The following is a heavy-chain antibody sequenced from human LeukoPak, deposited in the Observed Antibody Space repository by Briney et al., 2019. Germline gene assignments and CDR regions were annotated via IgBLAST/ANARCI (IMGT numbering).Heavy chain of an antibody. CDR3: ARVHGDYFLDY. CDR1: GGSFSGYY. D-gene: IGHD4-17*01. J-gene: IGHJ4*02. CDR2: INHSGST. Sequence: SETLSLTCAVYGGSFSGYYWSWIRQPPGKGLEWIGEINHSGSTNYNPSLKSRVTISVDKSKNQFSLKLSAVTAADTAVYYCARVHGDYFLDYWGQGTLVTVSS. V-gene: IGHV4-34*01.